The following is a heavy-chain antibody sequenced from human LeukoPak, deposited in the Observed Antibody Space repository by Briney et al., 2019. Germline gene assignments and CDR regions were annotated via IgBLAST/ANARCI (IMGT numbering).Heavy chain of an antibody. D-gene: IGHD3-16*01. J-gene: IGHJ4*02. CDR1: AFSLSAYN. CDR3: ARGGSRQSQY. V-gene: IGHV3-21*01. Sequence: SGGSLRLSCAASAFSLSAYNMNWVRQAPGKGLEWVSSISYTGTYIYYADSVKGRFTISRDNAKNSLYLQMNSLRAEDTAVYYCARGGSRQSQYWGQGTLVTVSS. CDR2: ISYTGTYI.